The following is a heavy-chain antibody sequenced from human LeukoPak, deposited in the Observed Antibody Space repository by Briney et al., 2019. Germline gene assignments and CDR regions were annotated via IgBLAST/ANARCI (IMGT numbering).Heavy chain of an antibody. J-gene: IGHJ3*02. CDR3: GRHGTPTYYYGWGTYGAFDI. CDR1: VGSISSDY. Sequence: PSETLSPTCTVAVGSISSDYWRWIRQPPKGGREWVGYVYYRVRTNSNPSLKRLVTLSVNTSKNQFSLKQSAGTAADTALYYAGRHGTPTYYYGWGTYGAFDIWGQGTMVTVSS. D-gene: IGHD3-10*01. CDR2: VYYRVRT. V-gene: IGHV4-59*08.